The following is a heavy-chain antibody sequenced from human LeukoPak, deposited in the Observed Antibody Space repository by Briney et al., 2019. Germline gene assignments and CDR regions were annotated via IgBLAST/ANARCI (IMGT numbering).Heavy chain of an antibody. CDR1: GGSISSYY. Sequence: SDTLSLTCTVSGGSISSYYWSWIRQPPGKGLEWIGYIYYSGSTNYNPSLKSRVTISVDTSKNQFSLKLSSVTAADTAVYYYARGSLTMNFDYWGQGTLVTVSS. D-gene: IGHD2-15*01. CDR2: IYYSGST. CDR3: ARGSLTMNFDY. V-gene: IGHV4-59*07. J-gene: IGHJ4*02.